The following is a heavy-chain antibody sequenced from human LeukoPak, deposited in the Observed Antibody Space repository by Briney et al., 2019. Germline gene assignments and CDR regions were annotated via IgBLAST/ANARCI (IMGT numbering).Heavy chain of an antibody. J-gene: IGHJ4*02. V-gene: IGHV1-24*01. Sequence: ASVKVSCKVSGYTLTELTMHWVRQAPGKGLEWMGGFDPEDGETIYAQKFQGRVTMTEDTSTDTAYMELSSLRSEDTAVYYCATFIAVAGEFDYWGQGTLVTVSS. D-gene: IGHD6-19*01. CDR1: GYTLTELT. CDR3: ATFIAVAGEFDY. CDR2: FDPEDGET.